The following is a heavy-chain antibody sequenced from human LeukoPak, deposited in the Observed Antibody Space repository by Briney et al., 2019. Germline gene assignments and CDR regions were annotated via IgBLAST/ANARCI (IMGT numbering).Heavy chain of an antibody. J-gene: IGHJ3*02. D-gene: IGHD3-3*01. Sequence: GGSLRLSCAASGFTFSSYAMSWVRQAPGKGLEWVSAISDSGGSTYYADSVKGRFTISRDNSKNTLYLQMNSLRAEDTAVYYCAKDRVLRFLEWFNDAFDIWGQGTMVTVSS. CDR1: GFTFSSYA. CDR2: ISDSGGST. CDR3: AKDRVLRFLEWFNDAFDI. V-gene: IGHV3-23*01.